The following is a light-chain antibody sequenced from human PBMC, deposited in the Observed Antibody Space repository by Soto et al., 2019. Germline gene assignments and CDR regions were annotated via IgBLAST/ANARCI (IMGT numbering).Light chain of an antibody. CDR3: QQYGSSYT. V-gene: IGKV1-9*01. J-gene: IGKJ2*01. CDR1: QGISSY. Sequence: IQLTQSPSSLSASVGDRVTITCRASQGISSYLAWYQQKPGKAPKLLIYLASTLQSGVPSSFIGSGSGTDFTLTISRLEPEDFAVYYCQQYGSSYTFGQGTKLEIK. CDR2: LAS.